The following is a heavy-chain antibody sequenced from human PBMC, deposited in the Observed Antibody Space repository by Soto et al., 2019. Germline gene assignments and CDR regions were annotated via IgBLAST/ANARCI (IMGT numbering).Heavy chain of an antibody. CDR3: AGDPQYSSGYYLSSDYYYYYYGMDV. CDR2: ISSSSSTI. V-gene: IGHV3-48*02. CDR1: GFTFSSYS. D-gene: IGHD3-22*01. Sequence: GGSLRLSCAASGFTFSSYSMNWVRQAPGKGLEWVSYISSSSSTIYYADSVKGRFTIPRDNAKNSLYLQMNSLRDEDTAVYYCAGDPQYSSGYYLSSDYYYYYYGMDVWGQGTTVTVSS. J-gene: IGHJ6*02.